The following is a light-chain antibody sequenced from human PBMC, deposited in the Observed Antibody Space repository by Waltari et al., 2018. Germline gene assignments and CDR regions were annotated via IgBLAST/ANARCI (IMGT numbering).Light chain of an antibody. CDR1: QSISSY. V-gene: IGKV1-39*01. Sequence: DIQMTQSPSSLSASVGDRVTITCRASQSISSYLNWYQQKPGKAPKLLSYAASSLQSGVPSRISGSGSWTDFTLTISSLQPEDCATYYCQQSYSTPRTFGQGTKVEIK. J-gene: IGKJ1*01. CDR3: QQSYSTPRT. CDR2: AAS.